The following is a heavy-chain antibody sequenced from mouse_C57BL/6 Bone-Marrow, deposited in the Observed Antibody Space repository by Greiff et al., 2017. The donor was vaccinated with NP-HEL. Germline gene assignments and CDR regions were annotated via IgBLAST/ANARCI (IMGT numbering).Heavy chain of an antibody. V-gene: IGHV1-81*01. CDR1: GYTFTSYG. Sequence: VQLQQSGAELVRPGASVKLSCKASGYTFTSYGISWVKQRTGQGLEWIGEIYPRSGNTYYNEKFKGKATLTADTSSSTAYMELRSLTSEDSAVYFCAICYYYGSSGYWGQGTTLTVSS. CDR2: IYPRSGNT. J-gene: IGHJ2*01. D-gene: IGHD1-1*01. CDR3: AICYYYGSSGY.